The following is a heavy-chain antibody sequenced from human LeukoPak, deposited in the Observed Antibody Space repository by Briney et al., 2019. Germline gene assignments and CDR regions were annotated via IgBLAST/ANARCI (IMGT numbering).Heavy chain of an antibody. CDR1: SGSISSSSYY. CDR2: IYYSGST. Sequence: SETLSLTCTVSSGSISSSSYYWGWIRQPPGKGLEWIGSIYYSGSTYYNPSLKSRVTISVDTSKNQFSLRLTSVTAADTAVYYCARNYWGYGRTRYYYYYMDVWGKGTTVTVSS. J-gene: IGHJ6*03. CDR3: ARNYWGYGRTRYYYYYMDV. V-gene: IGHV4-39*07. D-gene: IGHD7-27*01.